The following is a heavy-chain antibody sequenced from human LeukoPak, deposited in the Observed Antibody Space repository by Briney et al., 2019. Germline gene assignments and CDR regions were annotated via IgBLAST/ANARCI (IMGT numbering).Heavy chain of an antibody. D-gene: IGHD1-1*01. V-gene: IGHV3-7*01. CDR1: GFTFSSYW. J-gene: IGHJ3*02. Sequence: GGSLRLSCAASGFTFSSYWMSWVRQAPGKGLEWVANIKQDGSEKYYVDSVKGRFTISRDNAKNSLCLQMNSLRAEDTAVYYCARGGYGANRGRHAFDIWGQGTMVTVSS. CDR2: IKQDGSEK. CDR3: ARGGYGANRGRHAFDI.